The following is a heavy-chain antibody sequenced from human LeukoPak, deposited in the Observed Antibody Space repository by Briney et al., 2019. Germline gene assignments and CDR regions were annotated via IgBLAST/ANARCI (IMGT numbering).Heavy chain of an antibody. J-gene: IGHJ4*02. CDR2: INSDGSST. CDR1: GFTFSSYW. Sequence: QPGGSLRLSCAASGFTFSSYWMHWVRQAPGKGLVWVSRINSDGSSTSYADSVKGRFTISRDSAKNTLYLQMNSLRAEDTAVYYCARVVGSSGWYLGYWGQGTLVTVSS. D-gene: IGHD6-19*01. V-gene: IGHV3-74*01. CDR3: ARVVGSSGWYLGY.